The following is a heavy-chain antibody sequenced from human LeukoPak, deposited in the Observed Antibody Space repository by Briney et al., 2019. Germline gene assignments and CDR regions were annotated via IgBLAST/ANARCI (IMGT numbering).Heavy chain of an antibody. D-gene: IGHD2-2*01. J-gene: IGHJ4*02. CDR2: IYSGGST. Sequence: PGGSLRLSCAASGFTVSSNYMSWVRQAPGKGLEWVSVIYSGGSTYYADSVKGRFTISRDNAKNSLYLQMNSLRAEDTAVYYCARRLLDCSSTSCYDYWGQGTLVTVSS. CDR1: GFTVSSNY. CDR3: ARRLLDCSSTSCYDY. V-gene: IGHV3-53*01.